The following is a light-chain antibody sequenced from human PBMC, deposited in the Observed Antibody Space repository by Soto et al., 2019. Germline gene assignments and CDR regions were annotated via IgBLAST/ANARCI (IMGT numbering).Light chain of an antibody. J-gene: IGLJ1*01. CDR2: DVS. CDR1: SSDGGGYNY. Sequence: QSALTQPASVSGSPGQSITISCTGTSSDGGGYNYVSWYQQHPGKAPKLMIYDVSNRPSGVSTRFSGSTSGNTASLTISGLQAEDEADYYSISYTSSSTLLYVFGTGTKVTVL. CDR3: ISYTSSSTLLYV. V-gene: IGLV2-14*01.